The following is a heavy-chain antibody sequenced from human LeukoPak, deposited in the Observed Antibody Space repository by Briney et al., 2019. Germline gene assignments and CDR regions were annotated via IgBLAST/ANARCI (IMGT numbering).Heavy chain of an antibody. CDR3: ASGPSPYCGGDCQTTFDY. Sequence: GGSLRLSCAASGFTFSSYGMHWVRQAPGKGLEWVSYISSSSSSIYYADSVKGRFTISRDNAKNSLYLQMNSLRAEDTAVYFCASGPSPYCGGDCQTTFDYWGQGTLVTVSS. J-gene: IGHJ4*02. D-gene: IGHD2-21*01. CDR1: GFTFSSYG. CDR2: ISSSSSSI. V-gene: IGHV3-48*01.